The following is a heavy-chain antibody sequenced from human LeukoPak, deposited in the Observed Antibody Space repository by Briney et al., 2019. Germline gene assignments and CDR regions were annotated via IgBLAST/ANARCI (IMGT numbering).Heavy chain of an antibody. CDR1: GYTFTSYG. Sequence: ASVKVSCKVFGYTFTSYGISWVRQAPGQGLEWMGWISGYNGDTNYAQKVQGRVTMTTDTSTSTAYMELRSLRSDDTAMYYCARGGYCSGSPCTGVDVWGQGTTVTVSS. CDR2: ISGYNGDT. J-gene: IGHJ6*02. D-gene: IGHD2-15*01. CDR3: ARGGYCSGSPCTGVDV. V-gene: IGHV1-18*01.